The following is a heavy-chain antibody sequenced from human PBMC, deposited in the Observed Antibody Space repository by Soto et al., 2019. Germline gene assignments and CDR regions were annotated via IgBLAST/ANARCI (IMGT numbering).Heavy chain of an antibody. Sequence: QVQLVQSGAEVKKPGSSVKVSCKASGGTFSSYAISWVRQAPGQGLEWMGGIIPIFGTANYAQKFQGRVTITADESASIAYMELSSLRSEDTAVYYCARELEPNGDFDIWGQGTMVTVSS. CDR2: IIPIFGTA. D-gene: IGHD1-1*01. V-gene: IGHV1-69*01. CDR1: GGTFSSYA. CDR3: ARELEPNGDFDI. J-gene: IGHJ3*02.